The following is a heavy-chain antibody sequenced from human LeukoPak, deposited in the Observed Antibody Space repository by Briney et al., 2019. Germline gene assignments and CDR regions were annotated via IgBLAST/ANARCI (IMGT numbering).Heavy chain of an antibody. D-gene: IGHD3-22*01. CDR2: IISSGATQ. CDR1: GLRFNDQL. V-gene: IGHV3-11*01. CDR3: ATFSSGYRFDY. Sequence: PGGSLRLSCAASGLRFNDQLMSWIRQTPGKGLKWVSYIISSGATQYYADSVKGRFTVSRDNVKKSLYLQMNSLRAEDTAVYYCATFSSGYRFDYWGQGTQVTVSS. J-gene: IGHJ4*02.